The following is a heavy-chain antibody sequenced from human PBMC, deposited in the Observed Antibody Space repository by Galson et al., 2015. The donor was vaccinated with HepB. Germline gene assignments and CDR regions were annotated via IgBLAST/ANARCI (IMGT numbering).Heavy chain of an antibody. V-gene: IGHV3-74*01. CDR3: ARDPLTVSGYYTLDY. CDR2: INRDGSST. J-gene: IGHJ4*02. Sequence: SLRLSCAVSGFAFSKYWMHWVRQAPGKGLVWVSHINRDGSSTNYADSVKGRFTISRDNAKNTLYLQMNSLRAEDTAVYYCARDPLTVSGYYTLDYWGQGTLVTVSS. D-gene: IGHD3-3*01. CDR1: GFAFSKYW.